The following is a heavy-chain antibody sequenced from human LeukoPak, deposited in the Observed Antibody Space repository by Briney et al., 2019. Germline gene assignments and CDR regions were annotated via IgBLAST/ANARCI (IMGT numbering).Heavy chain of an antibody. Sequence: GGSLRHSRSASGFPYDDSTMNGVRQAPGRGLEWASLISWDSGSTYYADSVKGRFIISRDNTKNSLYLQMNSLRSEDTALYYCTKYSSVNQFDYWGQGTLVTVSS. D-gene: IGHD6-6*01. CDR2: ISWDSGST. CDR3: TKYSSVNQFDY. J-gene: IGHJ4*02. V-gene: IGHV3-43*01. CDR1: GFPYDDST.